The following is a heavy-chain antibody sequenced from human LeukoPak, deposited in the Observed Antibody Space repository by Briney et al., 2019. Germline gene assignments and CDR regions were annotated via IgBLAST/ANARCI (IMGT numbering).Heavy chain of an antibody. D-gene: IGHD3-10*01. CDR1: GFTVSSNY. Sequence: GGSLRLSCAASGFTVSSNYMSWVRQAPGKGLEWVSVIYSGGSTYYADSVKGRFTISRDNSKNTLYLQMNSLRAEDTAVYYCATPRITMVRGETKPLFDYWGQGTLVTVSS. CDR3: ATPRITMVRGETKPLFDY. CDR2: IYSGGST. J-gene: IGHJ4*02. V-gene: IGHV3-53*01.